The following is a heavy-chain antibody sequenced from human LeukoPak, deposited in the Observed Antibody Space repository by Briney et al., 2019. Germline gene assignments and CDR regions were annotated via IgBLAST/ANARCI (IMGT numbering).Heavy chain of an antibody. V-gene: IGHV4-39*07. CDR2: IYYSAST. CDR1: GGSISSSSYY. D-gene: IGHD6-13*01. CDR3: ARAAGGGFDY. J-gene: IGHJ4*02. Sequence: SETLSLTCTVSGGSISSSSYYWGWIRQPPGKGLEWIGSIYYSASTYYNPSLKSRVTISVDTSKNQFSLKLSSVTAADTAVYYCARAAGGGFDYWGQGTLVTVSS.